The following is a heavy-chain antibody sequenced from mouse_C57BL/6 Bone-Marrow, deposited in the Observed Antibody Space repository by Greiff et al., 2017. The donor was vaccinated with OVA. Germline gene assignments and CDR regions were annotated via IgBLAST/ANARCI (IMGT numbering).Heavy chain of an antibody. Sequence: EVKLMESGGGLVKPGGSLKLSCAASGFTFSSYAMSWVRQTPEKRLEWVATISDGGSYTYYPDNVKGRFTISRDNAKNNLYLQMSHLKSEDTAMYYCASPYYDYDGGAWFAYWGQGTLVTVSA. CDR1: GFTFSSYA. D-gene: IGHD2-4*01. J-gene: IGHJ3*01. CDR3: ASPYYDYDGGAWFAY. CDR2: ISDGGSYT. V-gene: IGHV5-4*03.